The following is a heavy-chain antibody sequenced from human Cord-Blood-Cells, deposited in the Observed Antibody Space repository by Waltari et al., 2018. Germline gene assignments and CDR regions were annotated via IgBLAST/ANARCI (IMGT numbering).Heavy chain of an antibody. CDR1: GGSFSGYY. V-gene: IGHV4-34*01. CDR2: INHSVSA. D-gene: IGHD1-26*01. CDR3: ASQPGGSYYGSQANIDY. J-gene: IGHJ4*02. Sequence: QVQLQQWGAGLLKPSETLSLTCAVYGGSFSGYYWSWIRQPPGKGLEWIGEINHSVSATYNPPLKSPVTISVDTAKTQCSLKLSSVTAADTAVYYCASQPGGSYYGSQANIDYWGQGTLVTVSS.